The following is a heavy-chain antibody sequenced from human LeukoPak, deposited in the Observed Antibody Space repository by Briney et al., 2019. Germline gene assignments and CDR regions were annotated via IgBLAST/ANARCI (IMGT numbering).Heavy chain of an antibody. D-gene: IGHD3-9*01. CDR1: GGSISSYY. J-gene: IGHJ4*02. V-gene: IGHV4-59*01. Sequence: SSETLSLTCTVSGGSISSYYWSWIRQPPGKGLEWIGYIYYSGSTNYNPSLKSRVTISVDTSKNQFSLKLSSVTAADTAVYYCALGVRYFDIDYWGQGTLVTVSS. CDR3: ALGVRYFDIDY. CDR2: IYYSGST.